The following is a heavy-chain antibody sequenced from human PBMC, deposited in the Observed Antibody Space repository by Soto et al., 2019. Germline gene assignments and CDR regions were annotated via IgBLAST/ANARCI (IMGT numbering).Heavy chain of an antibody. J-gene: IGHJ4*02. V-gene: IGHV4-30-4*01. CDR3: AGFVVPASRNSDFDY. CDR2: IYYSGST. Sequence: SETLSLTCTVSGGSISSGDYYWSWIRQPPGKGLEWIGYIYYSGSTYYNPSLKSRVTISVDTSKNQFSLKLSSVTAADTAVYFCAGFVVPASRNSDFDYWGQGTLVTVSS. D-gene: IGHD2-15*01. CDR1: GGSISSGDYY.